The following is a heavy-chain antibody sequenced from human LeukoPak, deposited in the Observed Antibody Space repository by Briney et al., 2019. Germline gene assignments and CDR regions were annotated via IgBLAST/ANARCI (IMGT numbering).Heavy chain of an antibody. CDR3: ANLYGSGCYVGY. Sequence: GGSLRLSCAASGFTFSSYAMSWVRQAPGKGLEWVSAISGSGGSTYYADSVKGRFTISRDNSKNTLYLQMNSLRAEDTAVYYCANLYGSGCYVGYWGQGTLVTVSS. CDR1: GFTFSSYA. J-gene: IGHJ4*02. V-gene: IGHV3-23*01. CDR2: ISGSGGST. D-gene: IGHD3-10*01.